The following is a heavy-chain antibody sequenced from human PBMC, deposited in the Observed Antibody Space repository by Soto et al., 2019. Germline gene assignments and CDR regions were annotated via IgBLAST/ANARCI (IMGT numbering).Heavy chain of an antibody. D-gene: IGHD2-15*01. J-gene: IGHJ4*02. CDR2: ISGSGGST. CDR3: AKDGQCNGGSCYLYYLDY. V-gene: IGHV3-23*01. Sequence: GVSLRLSCAASEFTFSSYAMSWVRQAPGKGLEWVSGISGSGGSTYYADSVKGRFTISRDNSKNTLFLQMYSLRAEDTATYFCAKDGQCNGGSCYLYYLDYWGQGTPVNVSS. CDR1: EFTFSSYA.